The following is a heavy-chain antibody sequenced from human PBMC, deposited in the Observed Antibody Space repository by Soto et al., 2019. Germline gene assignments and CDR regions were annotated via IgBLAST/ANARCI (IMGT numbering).Heavy chain of an antibody. Sequence: ETLSLTCAVYGGSFSGYYWSWVRQAPGKGLEWVSTISGSGSSTYSADSVKGRFTISRDNSKNTLYLQMNSLRVEDTAIYYCAKAWGIDYWGQGTLVTVSS. CDR2: ISGSGSST. CDR1: GGSFSGYY. CDR3: AKAWGIDY. J-gene: IGHJ4*02. D-gene: IGHD7-27*01. V-gene: IGHV3-23*01.